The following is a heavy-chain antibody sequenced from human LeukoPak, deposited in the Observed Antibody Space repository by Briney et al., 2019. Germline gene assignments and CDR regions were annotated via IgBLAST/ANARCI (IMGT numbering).Heavy chain of an antibody. CDR2: IIPIFGTA. V-gene: IGHV1-69*13. CDR3: ARDGPGEWLLLT. J-gene: IGHJ5*02. Sequence: SVKVSCKASGGTFSSYAIGWVRQAPGQGLEWMGGIIPIFGTANYAQKFQGRVTITADESTSTAYMELSSLRSEDTAVYYCARDGPGEWLLLTWGQGTLVTVSS. D-gene: IGHD3-22*01. CDR1: GGTFSSYA.